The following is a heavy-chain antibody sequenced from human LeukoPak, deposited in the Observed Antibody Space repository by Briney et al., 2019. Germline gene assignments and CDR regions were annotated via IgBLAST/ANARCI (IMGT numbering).Heavy chain of an antibody. Sequence: TLSLTCTVSGGSISSGSYYWSWIRQPAGKGLEWIGRIYTSGSTNYNPSLKSRVTISVDTSKNQFSLKLSSVTAADTAVYYCARSTTVTTAEAFDIWGQGTMVTVSS. CDR3: ARSTTVTTAEAFDI. CDR2: IYTSGST. V-gene: IGHV4-61*02. J-gene: IGHJ3*02. CDR1: GGSISSGSYY. D-gene: IGHD4-17*01.